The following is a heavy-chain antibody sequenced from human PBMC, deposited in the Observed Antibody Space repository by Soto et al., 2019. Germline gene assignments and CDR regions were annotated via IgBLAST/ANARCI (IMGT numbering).Heavy chain of an antibody. CDR2: IYYSGST. D-gene: IGHD5-12*01. Sequence: SDTLSLTFTVSGGSISSYYWSWIRQPPGKGLEWIGYIYYSGSTNYNPSLKSRVTISVDTSKNQFSLKLSSVTAAETAVYYCARNRDGYNEYYFDXWGQGTLVTVSX. V-gene: IGHV4-59*01. CDR1: GGSISSYY. J-gene: IGHJ4*02. CDR3: ARNRDGYNEYYFDX.